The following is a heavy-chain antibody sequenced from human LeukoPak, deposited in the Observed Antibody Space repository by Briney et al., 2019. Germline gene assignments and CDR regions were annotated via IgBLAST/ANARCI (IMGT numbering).Heavy chain of an antibody. CDR3: ARGPYDILTGYYLDY. CDR1: GHTFTGYY. V-gene: IGHV1-2*02. Sequence: ASVKVSCKASGHTFTGYYMHWVRRAPGEGLEWMGWINPNSGGTNYAQKFQGRVTMTRDTSISTAYMELSRLRSDDTAVYYCARGPYDILTGYYLDYWGQGTLVTVSS. CDR2: INPNSGGT. D-gene: IGHD3-9*01. J-gene: IGHJ4*02.